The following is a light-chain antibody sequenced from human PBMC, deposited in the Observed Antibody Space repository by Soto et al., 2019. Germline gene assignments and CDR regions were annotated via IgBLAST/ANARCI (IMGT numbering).Light chain of an antibody. CDR3: CSYASTSTLL. CDR1: SSDVGSYNL. Sequence: QSALTQPASVSGSPGQSITIFCTGTSSDVGSYNLVSWYQRHPDKDPKLMIYEVSKRPSGVSDRFSGSKSGNTASLTISGLQAEDEADYYCCSYASTSTLLFGGGTKLTVL. J-gene: IGLJ3*02. CDR2: EVS. V-gene: IGLV2-23*02.